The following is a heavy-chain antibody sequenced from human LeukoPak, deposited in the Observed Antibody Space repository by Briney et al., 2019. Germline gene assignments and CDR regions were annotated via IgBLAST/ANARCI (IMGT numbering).Heavy chain of an antibody. V-gene: IGHV1-69*06. D-gene: IGHD5/OR15-5a*01. CDR1: GYTFTSYG. Sequence: GASVKVSCKASGYTFTSYGISWVRQAPGQGLEWMGGIIPIFGTANYAQKFQGRVTITADKSTSTAYMELSSLKSDDTAMYYCARDLSSVVSTMNGNYYYYMDVWGKGTSVTVSS. CDR3: ARDLSSVVSTMNGNYYYYMDV. CDR2: IIPIFGTA. J-gene: IGHJ6*03.